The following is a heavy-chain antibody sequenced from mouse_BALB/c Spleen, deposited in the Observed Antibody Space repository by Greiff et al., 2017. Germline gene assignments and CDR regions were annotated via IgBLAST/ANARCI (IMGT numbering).Heavy chain of an antibody. Sequence: EVQLQQSGAELVKPGASVKLSCTASGFNIKDTYMHWVKQRPEQGLEWIGRIDPANGNTKYDPKFQGKATITADTSSNTAYLQLSSLTSEDTAVYYCARSIYYGNYGYWYFDVWGAGTTVTVSS. J-gene: IGHJ1*01. CDR1: GFNIKDTY. CDR3: ARSIYYGNYGYWYFDV. D-gene: IGHD2-1*01. CDR2: IDPANGNT. V-gene: IGHV14-3*02.